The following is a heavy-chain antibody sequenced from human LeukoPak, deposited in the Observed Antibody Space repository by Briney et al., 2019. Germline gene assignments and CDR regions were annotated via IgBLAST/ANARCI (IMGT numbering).Heavy chain of an antibody. CDR2: ISDSGTT. V-gene: IGHV4-59*08. CDR1: GGSISSYY. Sequence: SETLSLTCTVSGGSISSYYWSWIRQPPGKGLEWFGYISDSGTTNYNPSLKSRVTISVDTSKNQFSLKLSSVTAADTAVYYCARLSITMVRGVGSNWFDPWGQGTLVTVSS. J-gene: IGHJ5*02. CDR3: ARLSITMVRGVGSNWFDP. D-gene: IGHD3-10*01.